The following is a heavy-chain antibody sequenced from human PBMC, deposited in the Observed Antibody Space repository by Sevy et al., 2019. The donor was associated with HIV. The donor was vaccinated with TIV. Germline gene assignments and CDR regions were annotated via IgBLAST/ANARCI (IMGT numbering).Heavy chain of an antibody. V-gene: IGHV3-73*01. CDR1: GFTFSGSA. CDR3: TSPGAVACRGY. CDR2: IRSKANSYAT. D-gene: IGHD6-19*01. J-gene: IGHJ4*02. Sequence: GGSLRLSCAASGFTFSGSAMHWVRQASGKGLEWVGRIRSKANSYATAYAASVKGRFTISRDDSKNTAYLQMNSLKTEDTAVYYCTSPGAVACRGYWGQGTLVTVSS.